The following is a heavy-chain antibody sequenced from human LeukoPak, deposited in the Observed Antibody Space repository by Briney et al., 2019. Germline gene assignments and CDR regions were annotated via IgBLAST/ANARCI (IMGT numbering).Heavy chain of an antibody. J-gene: IGHJ4*02. Sequence: GGSLRLACAASGFTFSSYSMIWVRQAPGRGLEWVSSISSSSSYIYYVDSVKGRFTTSRDNVENSLYLQMNSLRAEDTAVYYCARAKVGARDYFDYWGQGTLVTVSS. V-gene: IGHV3-21*01. D-gene: IGHD1-26*01. CDR3: ARAKVGARDYFDY. CDR2: ISSSSSYI. CDR1: GFTFSSYS.